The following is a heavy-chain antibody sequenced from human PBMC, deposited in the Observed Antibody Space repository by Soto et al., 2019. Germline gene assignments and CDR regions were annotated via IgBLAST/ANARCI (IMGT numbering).Heavy chain of an antibody. CDR1: GFTFTNAW. J-gene: IGHJ1*01. Sequence: SGGSLRLSCAASGFTFTNAWMAWVRQAPGKGLEWVGRVKSKTDGGTANYAAPVKGRFAISRDDSKNTLSLEMNSLKTEDTAVYYCASARGTYGAECFQHWGPGALVTVSS. CDR3: ASARGTYGAECFQH. CDR2: VKSKTDGGTA. V-gene: IGHV3-15*01. D-gene: IGHD4-17*01.